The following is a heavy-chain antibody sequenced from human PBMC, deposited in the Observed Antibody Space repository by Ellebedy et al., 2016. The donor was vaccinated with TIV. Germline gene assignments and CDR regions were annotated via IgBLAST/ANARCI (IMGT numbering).Heavy chain of an antibody. CDR2: ISSSSSTI. Sequence: GESLKISCAASGFSFSSYIMNWVRQAPGQGLVWVSYISSSSSTIYYADSVKGRFTISRDNAKNSLYLQMNSLRAEDTAVYYCARVKVTCSGGSCYPDWFDPWGQGTLVTASS. CDR3: ARVKVTCSGGSCYPDWFDP. V-gene: IGHV3-48*04. D-gene: IGHD2-15*01. CDR1: GFSFSSYI. J-gene: IGHJ5*02.